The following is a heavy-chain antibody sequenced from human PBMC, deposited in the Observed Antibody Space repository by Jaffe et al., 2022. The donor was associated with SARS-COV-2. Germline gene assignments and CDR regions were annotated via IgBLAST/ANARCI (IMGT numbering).Heavy chain of an antibody. CDR1: GGSISSGSYY. CDR3: AREKEYYFDY. CDR2: IYTSGST. D-gene: IGHD3-10*01. Sequence: QVQLQESGPGLVKPSQTLSLTCTVSGGSISSGSYYWSWIRQPAGKGLEWIGRIYTSGSTNYNPSLKSRVTISVDTSKNQFSLKLSSVTAADTAVYYCAREKEYYFDYWGQGTLVTVSS. V-gene: IGHV4-61*02. J-gene: IGHJ4*02.